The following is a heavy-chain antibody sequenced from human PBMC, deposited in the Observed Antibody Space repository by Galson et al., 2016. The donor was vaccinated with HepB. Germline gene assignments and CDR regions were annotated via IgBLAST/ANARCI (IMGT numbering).Heavy chain of an antibody. CDR1: GFTFSKYA. CDR3: TKHEVRTHDY. CDR2: IHLAGRDI. J-gene: IGHJ4*02. D-gene: IGHD3-22*01. V-gene: IGHV3-23*01. Sequence: SLRLSCAASGFTFSKYALSWVRQAPGKGLEWISAIHLAGRDIYYSDSVRGRFTISRDDSNNMLYLQMNNVRDEDTAVYYCTKHEVRTHDYWGQGTLVTVSS.